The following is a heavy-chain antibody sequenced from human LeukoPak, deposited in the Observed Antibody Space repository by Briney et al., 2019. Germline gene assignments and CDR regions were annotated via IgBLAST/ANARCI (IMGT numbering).Heavy chain of an antibody. CDR2: IYAGDSDT. D-gene: IGHD6-19*01. Sequence: GESLKISCKGSGYSFPSYWIAWVRQMPGKGLEWMGIIYAGDSDTRYSPSFQGQVIISADKSISTAYLQWSGLKASDTAMYYCALGGGKAVPGTGWFDPWGQGTLVTVSS. J-gene: IGHJ5*02. CDR1: GYSFPSYW. V-gene: IGHV5-51*01. CDR3: ALGGGKAVPGTGWFDP.